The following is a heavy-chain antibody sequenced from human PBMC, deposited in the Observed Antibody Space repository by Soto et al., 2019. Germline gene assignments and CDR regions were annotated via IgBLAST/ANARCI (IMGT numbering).Heavy chain of an antibody. J-gene: IGHJ3*02. CDR2: IYYSGST. CDR1: GGSISSYY. Sequence: SETLSLTCTVSGGSISSYYWSWIRQPPGKGLEWIGYIYYSGSTNYNPSLKSRVTMSVDTSKNQFSLKLSSVTAAETAVYYCERVFDATEAFDIWGQGTMVTVSS. CDR3: ERVFDATEAFDI. V-gene: IGHV4-59*12. D-gene: IGHD2-15*01.